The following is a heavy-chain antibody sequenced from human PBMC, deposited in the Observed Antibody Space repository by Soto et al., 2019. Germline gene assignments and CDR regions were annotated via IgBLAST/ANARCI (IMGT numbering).Heavy chain of an antibody. D-gene: IGHD3-22*01. CDR1: GGSFSGYY. V-gene: IGHV4-34*01. CDR2: INHSGST. CDR3: AGPYYYDSSGYYY. J-gene: IGHJ4*02. Sequence: QVQLQQWGAGLLKPSETLSLTCAVYGGSFSGYYWSWIRQPPGKGLEWIGEINHSGSTNYNPSLKSRVTISVDTSKNQFSLKLSSVTAADTAVYYCAGPYYYDSSGYYYWGQGTLVTVSS.